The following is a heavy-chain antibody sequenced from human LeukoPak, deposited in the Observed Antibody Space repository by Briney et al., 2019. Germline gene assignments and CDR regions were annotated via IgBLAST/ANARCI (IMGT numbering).Heavy chain of an antibody. Sequence: SETLSLTCTVSGGSISSYYWSWIRQPPGKGLEWIGYIYYSGSTNHNPSLKSRVTISVDTSKNQFSLKLSSVTAADTAVYYCARVGAPYYYDSSGHVDYWGQGTLVTVSS. J-gene: IGHJ4*02. D-gene: IGHD3-22*01. CDR2: IYYSGST. CDR1: GGSISSYY. V-gene: IGHV4-59*01. CDR3: ARVGAPYYYDSSGHVDY.